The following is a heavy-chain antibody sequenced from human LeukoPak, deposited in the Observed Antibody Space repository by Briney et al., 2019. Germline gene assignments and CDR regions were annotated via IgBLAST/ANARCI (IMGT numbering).Heavy chain of an antibody. CDR2: IYYSGST. J-gene: IGHJ4*02. D-gene: IGHD3-16*02. Sequence: PSETLSLTCTVSGGSISSSSYYWGWIRQPPGKGLEWIGSIYYSGSTYYNPSLKSRVTISVDTSKNQFSLKLSSVTAADTAVYYCARQGGYDCVWGSYRTPFFDYWGQGTLVTVSS. V-gene: IGHV4-39*01. CDR3: ARQGGYDCVWGSYRTPFFDY. CDR1: GGSISSSSYY.